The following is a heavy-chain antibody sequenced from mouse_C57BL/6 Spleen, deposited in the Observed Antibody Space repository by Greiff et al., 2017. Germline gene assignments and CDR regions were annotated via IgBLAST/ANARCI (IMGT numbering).Heavy chain of an antibody. J-gene: IGHJ3*01. Sequence: EVQLQQSVAELVRPGASVKLSCTASGFNIKNNYMHWVKQRPEQGLEWIGRIDPANGNTKYDPKFQGKATITADTSSNTAYLQLSSLTSEDTAIYYYAEGDSYIGFAYWGQGTLVTVSA. V-gene: IGHV14-3*01. D-gene: IGHD2-12*01. CDR2: IDPANGNT. CDR1: GFNIKNNY. CDR3: AEGDSYIGFAY.